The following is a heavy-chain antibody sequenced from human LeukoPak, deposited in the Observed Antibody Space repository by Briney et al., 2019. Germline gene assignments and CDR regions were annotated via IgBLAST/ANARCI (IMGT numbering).Heavy chain of an antibody. J-gene: IGHJ6*03. CDR1: GYTFTSYD. CDR2: MNPNSGNT. CDR3: ARLIAARHYYYYYYMDV. Sequence: ASVKVSCKASGYTFTSYDINWVRQATGQGLEWMGWMNPNSGNTGYAQKFQGRVTITRNTSISTAYMELSSLRSEDTAVYYCARLIAARHYYYYYYMDVWGKGTTVTVSS. V-gene: IGHV1-8*03. D-gene: IGHD6-6*01.